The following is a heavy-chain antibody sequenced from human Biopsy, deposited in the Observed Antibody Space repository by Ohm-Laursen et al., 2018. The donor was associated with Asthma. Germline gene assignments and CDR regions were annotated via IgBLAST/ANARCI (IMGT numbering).Heavy chain of an antibody. CDR3: ARAVDYSHYYGIDV. CDR2: ISVYNGNT. CDR1: GYTFNSAG. Sequence: SVKVSCKTSGYTFNSAGITWVRQALGQGLEWMGWISVYNGNTKVAQKLQDRVTMITDTSTSTAYMELRSLRSDDTAVYFCARAVDYSHYYGIDVWGQGTAVTVS. V-gene: IGHV1-18*01. J-gene: IGHJ6*02. D-gene: IGHD3-10*01.